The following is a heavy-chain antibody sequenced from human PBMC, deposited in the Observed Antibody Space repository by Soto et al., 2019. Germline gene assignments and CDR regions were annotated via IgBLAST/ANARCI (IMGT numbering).Heavy chain of an antibody. D-gene: IGHD3-9*01. CDR2: IYYSGST. Sequence: SETLSLTCTVSGGSISSYYWSWIRQPPGKGLEWIGYIYYSGSTNYNPSLKSRVTISVDTSKNQFSLKLSSVTAADTAVYYCARVALKDFDWLLDPERYYFDYWGQGTLVTVSS. CDR3: ARVALKDFDWLLDPERYYFDY. V-gene: IGHV4-59*08. J-gene: IGHJ4*02. CDR1: GGSISSYY.